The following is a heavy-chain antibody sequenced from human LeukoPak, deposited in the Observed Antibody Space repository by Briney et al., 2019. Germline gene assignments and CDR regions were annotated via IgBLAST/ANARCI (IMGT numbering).Heavy chain of an antibody. Sequence: GGSLRLSCAASGFTFSSYAMSWVRQAPGKGLERVSSISGSGSSTWYAAPVKGRFTISRDNSENTLYLQTNSLRGEDTAVYYCAKTAQFDYWGQGTLVTVSS. V-gene: IGHV3-23*01. CDR2: ISGSGSST. D-gene: IGHD2-21*02. CDR3: AKTAQFDY. CDR1: GFTFSSYA. J-gene: IGHJ4*02.